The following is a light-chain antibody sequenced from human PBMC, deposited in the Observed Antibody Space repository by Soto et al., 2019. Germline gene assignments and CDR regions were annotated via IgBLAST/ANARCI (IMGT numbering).Light chain of an antibody. J-gene: IGKJ5*01. Sequence: DIQMTQSPSSLSASVGDRVAITCQASQSISSYLNWYQQKPGKAPKVLIYAASNLHSGVPSRFSGSGSGTDFTLTISSLQPEDFATYYCAQLNNDPFTFGQGTRLEIK. CDR3: AQLNNDPFT. V-gene: IGKV1-39*01. CDR2: AAS. CDR1: QSISSY.